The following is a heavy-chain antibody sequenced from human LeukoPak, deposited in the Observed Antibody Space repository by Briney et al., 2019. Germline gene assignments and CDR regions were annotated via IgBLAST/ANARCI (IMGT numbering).Heavy chain of an antibody. V-gene: IGHV3-7*01. CDR1: GFTFNSIW. D-gene: IGHD2-21*01. CDR3: GGEPRSMAY. Sequence: GGSLRLSCAASGFTFNSIWMSWVRQAPGKGLEWVASIKQGGSQKYYLDSVKGRFTISRDNAKNSLFLQVNSLRVEDTAVYYCGGEPRSMAYWGQGTLVTVSS. J-gene: IGHJ4*02. CDR2: IKQGGSQK.